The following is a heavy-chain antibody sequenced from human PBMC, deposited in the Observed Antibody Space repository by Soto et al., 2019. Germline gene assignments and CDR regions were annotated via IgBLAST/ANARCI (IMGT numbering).Heavy chain of an antibody. J-gene: IGHJ4*02. D-gene: IGHD3-3*01. CDR1: GGSISSGDYY. V-gene: IGHV4-30-4*01. CDR3: ARSSIKPQVFMYPFDS. CDR2: IYYSGST. Sequence: SETLSLTCTVSGGSISSGDYYWSWIRQPPGKGLEWIGYIYYSGSTYYNPSLKSRVTISVDTSKNQFSLRLNSVTAADTAVYYCARSSIKPQVFMYPFDSWSQGTLVTVSS.